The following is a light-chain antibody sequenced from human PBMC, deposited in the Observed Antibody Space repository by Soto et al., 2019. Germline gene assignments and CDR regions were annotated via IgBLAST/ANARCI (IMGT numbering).Light chain of an antibody. Sequence: DIQITQSPFYMSASVVDRVTITFRASQSISSYLNWYQQKPGKAPKLLIYAASSLQSGVPSRFSGSGYGTDFTLTISSLQPEDFATYYCQQSYSTPLTFGGGTKVDI. CDR2: AAS. CDR1: QSISSY. V-gene: IGKV1-39*01. CDR3: QQSYSTPLT. J-gene: IGKJ4*01.